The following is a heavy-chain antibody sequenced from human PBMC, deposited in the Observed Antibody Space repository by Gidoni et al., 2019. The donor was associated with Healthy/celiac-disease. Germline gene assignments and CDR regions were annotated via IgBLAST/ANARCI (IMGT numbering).Heavy chain of an antibody. Sequence: PPGKGLEWMGEIKHRVSTNYNPYLKSLVTISGDTSKNQFSLKLNSVTAADTGGYYCARGPISSGRHDYWGQGTRGTVSS. CDR2: IKHRVST. V-gene: IGHV4-34*01. CDR3: ARGPISSGRHDY. D-gene: IGHD6-19*01. J-gene: IGHJ4*02.